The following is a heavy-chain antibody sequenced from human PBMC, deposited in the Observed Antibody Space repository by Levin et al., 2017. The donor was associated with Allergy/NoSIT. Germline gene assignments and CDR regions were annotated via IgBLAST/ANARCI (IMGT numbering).Heavy chain of an antibody. D-gene: IGHD1-26*01. V-gene: IGHV3-23*01. J-gene: IGHJ4*02. CDR2: ISPSGGST. CDR1: GFTFSTYV. Sequence: GGSLRLSCAASGFTFSTYVMSWVRQAPGKGLEWVSGISPSGGSTNYADSVKGRLTISRDNSKNILYLQMNSLRAEDTAVYYCAKSRGAVRGAFDCWGQGTLVTVSS. CDR3: AKSRGAVRGAFDC.